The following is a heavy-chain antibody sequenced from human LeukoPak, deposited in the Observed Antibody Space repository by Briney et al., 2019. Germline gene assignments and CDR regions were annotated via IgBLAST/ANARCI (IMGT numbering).Heavy chain of an antibody. Sequence: SETLSLTCTVSGGSISSYYWSWIRQPAGKGLEWIGRIYTSGSTNYNPSLKSRVTMSVDTSKNQFSLKLSSVTAADTAVYYCARGVQEYYYDSSGSIYYYYYMDVWGKGTTVTISS. J-gene: IGHJ6*03. D-gene: IGHD3-22*01. CDR2: IYTSGST. CDR3: ARGVQEYYYDSSGSIYYYYYMDV. CDR1: GGSISSYY. V-gene: IGHV4-4*07.